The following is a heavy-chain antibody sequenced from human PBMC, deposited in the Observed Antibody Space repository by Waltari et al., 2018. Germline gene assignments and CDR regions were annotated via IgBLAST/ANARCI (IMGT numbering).Heavy chain of an antibody. J-gene: IGHJ5*02. CDR2: INNDGTTT. D-gene: IGHD3-22*01. Sequence: EVQLVESGGGLVQPGGSLRLSCAASGFTFSRSWMHWARQAPGKGLVWGSLINNDGTTTIYADSVKGRFTISRDNAENTLYLQMNSLRAEDTAVYYCVRIYFESSGHKLSWGQGTLVTVSS. CDR3: VRIYFESSGHKLS. CDR1: GFTFSRSW. V-gene: IGHV3-74*01.